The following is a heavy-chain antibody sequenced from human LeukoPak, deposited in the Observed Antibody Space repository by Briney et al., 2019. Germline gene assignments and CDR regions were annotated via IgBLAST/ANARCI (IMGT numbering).Heavy chain of an antibody. V-gene: IGHV3-30*04. Sequence: GGSLRLSCAASGFTFSSFTMYWVRQAPGKGREWVALISNDGSNKYYADSVKGRFTISRDNIKNTLYLQVNSLRPEDTAVFYCARARIAVAASRGYYFDYWGQGTLVTVSS. D-gene: IGHD6-19*01. J-gene: IGHJ4*02. CDR1: GFTFSSFT. CDR3: ARARIAVAASRGYYFDY. CDR2: ISNDGSNK.